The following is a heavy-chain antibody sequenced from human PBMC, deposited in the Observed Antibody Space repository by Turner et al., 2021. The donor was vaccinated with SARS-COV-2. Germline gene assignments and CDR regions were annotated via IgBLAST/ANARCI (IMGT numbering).Heavy chain of an antibody. D-gene: IGHD3-10*01. V-gene: IGHV3-21*01. J-gene: IGHJ4*02. CDR1: GFTFSSYS. CDR3: ARSPGTRE. CDR2: ISTSSSYI. Sequence: EVQLVESGGGLVKPGGSLRFFCAASGFTFSSYSMSWVRQAPGKWLEWVSSISTSSSYISYADSVKSRFTTSRDNAKNSLYLQMNSRRAEDTAVYYCARSPGTREWGQGTLVTVSS.